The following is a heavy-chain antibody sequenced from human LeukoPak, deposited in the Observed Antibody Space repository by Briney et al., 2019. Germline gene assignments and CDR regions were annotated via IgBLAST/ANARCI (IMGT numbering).Heavy chain of an antibody. V-gene: IGHV1-2*02. Sequence: ASVKVSCKASGYTFTAYYMHWVRQAPGPGLGWMGWINPHSGGTNFAQKFQGRVTMTRDTSISTAYLELSRLTSDDTAVYYCAGLSGYDPYYFDYWGQGTLVAVSS. CDR3: AGLSGYDPYYFDY. CDR1: GYTFTAYY. CDR2: INPHSGGT. J-gene: IGHJ4*02. D-gene: IGHD5-12*01.